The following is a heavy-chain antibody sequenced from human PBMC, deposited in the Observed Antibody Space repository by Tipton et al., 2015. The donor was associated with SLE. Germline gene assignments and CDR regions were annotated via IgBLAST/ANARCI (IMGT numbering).Heavy chain of an antibody. Sequence: TLSLTCAVSGGPISSHVWWSWVRQPPGRGLEWIGEVHHSGSFNYNPSLKSRVTISVDKSKNQFSLNVKSVTAADTAVYYCVRGKLSVVVSTWGRGTLVTVSS. CDR2: VHHSGSF. D-gene: IGHD3-22*01. V-gene: IGHV4-4*02. J-gene: IGHJ4*02. CDR1: GGPISSHVW. CDR3: VRGKLSVVVST.